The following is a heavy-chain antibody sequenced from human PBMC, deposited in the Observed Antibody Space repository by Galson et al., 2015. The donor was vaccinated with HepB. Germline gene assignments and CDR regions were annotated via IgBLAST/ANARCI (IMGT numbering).Heavy chain of an antibody. CDR1: GFTFSNAW. CDR3: TTSRFRLRSGYYYYGMDV. V-gene: IGHV3-15*01. CDR2: IKSETDGGTT. D-gene: IGHD2-21*01. J-gene: IGHJ6*02. Sequence: SLRLSCAASGFTFSNAWMTWVRQVPGKGLEWVGRIKSETDGGTTDYAAPVKGRFTISRDDSKDTLYLQMNSLKTEDTAVYYCTTSRFRLRSGYYYYGMDVWGQGTTVTVSS.